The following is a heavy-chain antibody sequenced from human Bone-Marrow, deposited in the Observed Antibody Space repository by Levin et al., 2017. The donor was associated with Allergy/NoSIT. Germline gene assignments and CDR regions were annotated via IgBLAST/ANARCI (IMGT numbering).Heavy chain of an antibody. D-gene: IGHD2-2*01. J-gene: IGHJ3*02. CDR2: IYPGDSDS. V-gene: IGHV5-51*01. CDR1: GYTFTNYW. Sequence: GGSLRLSCKGSGYTFTNYWIGWVRQMPGKGLEWMGSIYPGDSDSRYSPSFQGQVTISADESISTAYLQWSSLKASDTAMYYCARLNLPSAIYAFDIWGQGTMVAVSS. CDR3: ARLNLPSAIYAFDI.